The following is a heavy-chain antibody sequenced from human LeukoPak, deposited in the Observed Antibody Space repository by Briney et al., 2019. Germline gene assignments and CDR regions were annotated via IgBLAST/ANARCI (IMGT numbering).Heavy chain of an antibody. CDR3: ARSAAAGRIVATFGY. Sequence: GGSLRLSCAASGFSLSSYAIHWVRQAPGKGLEWVAIISYDGSKKYYADSVKGRFTISRDNSKNTLYLQMNSLRTEDTAAYYCARSAAAGRIVATFGYWGQGTLVIVSS. CDR2: ISYDGSKK. CDR1: GFSLSSYA. V-gene: IGHV3-30*04. J-gene: IGHJ4*02. D-gene: IGHD5-12*01.